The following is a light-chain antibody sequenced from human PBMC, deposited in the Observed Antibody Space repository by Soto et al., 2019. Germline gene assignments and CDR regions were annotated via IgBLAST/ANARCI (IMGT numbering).Light chain of an antibody. J-gene: IGKJ5*01. CDR3: QQFNNWTHT. Sequence: EIVLTQSPATLSVSPGERATLSCRASQSVNQKLGWYQKKPGQDPRILIYVASYRATGIPARFSGSGSGTEYNLTISNLQAEDFAVYDCQQFNNWTHTFGQGTRLEIK. CDR1: QSVNQK. CDR2: VAS. V-gene: IGKV3-15*01.